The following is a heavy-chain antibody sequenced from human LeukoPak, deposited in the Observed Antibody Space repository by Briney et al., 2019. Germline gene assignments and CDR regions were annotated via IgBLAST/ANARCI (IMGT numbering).Heavy chain of an antibody. CDR1: GVSVSNNY. CDR3: ARSYCSSTSCSLYYYYYYGMDV. CDR2: ICSDGST. V-gene: IGHV3-66*01. D-gene: IGHD2-2*01. Sequence: GGSLRLSCAASGVSVSNNYMNWVRQAPGKGLEWVSIICSDGSTHYTDSVKDRFTISRDNSKNTLYLQMNSLRAEDTAVYYCARSYCSSTSCSLYYYYYYGMDVWGQGTTVTVSS. J-gene: IGHJ6*02.